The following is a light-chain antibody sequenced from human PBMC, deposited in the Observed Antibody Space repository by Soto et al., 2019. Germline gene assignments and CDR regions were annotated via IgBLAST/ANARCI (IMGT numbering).Light chain of an antibody. J-gene: IGKJ1*01. CDR1: QSVSSS. CDR3: QQYNKWPRT. V-gene: IGKV3-15*01. CDR2: GAS. Sequence: EIELTQSPGTLSLSPWEIATLSCRASQSVSSSQLAWYQQKPGQAPRLLIYGASTRAAIIPARFSGSGSGTEFTLTISSLQSEDFAVYYCQQYNKWPRTFGQGTKVDIK.